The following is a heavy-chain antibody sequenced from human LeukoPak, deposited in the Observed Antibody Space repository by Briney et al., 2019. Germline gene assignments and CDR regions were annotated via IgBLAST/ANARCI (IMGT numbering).Heavy chain of an antibody. Sequence: GGSLRLSCAASGFTFDDYAMHWVRQAPGKGLEWVSGISWSSGSIGYADSVKGRFTISRDNSKNTLYLQMNSLRAEDTAVYYCAKERPVYCSGGSCYLDYWGQGTLVTVSS. CDR3: AKERPVYCSGGSCYLDY. V-gene: IGHV3-9*01. CDR2: ISWSSGSI. D-gene: IGHD2-15*01. CDR1: GFTFDDYA. J-gene: IGHJ4*02.